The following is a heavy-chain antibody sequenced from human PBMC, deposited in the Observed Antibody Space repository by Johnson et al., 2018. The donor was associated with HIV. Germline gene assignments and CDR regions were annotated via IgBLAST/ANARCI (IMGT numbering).Heavy chain of an antibody. V-gene: IGHV3-23*04. CDR1: GFTFSSYA. J-gene: IGHJ3*02. CDR2: LRGSGGSH. D-gene: IGHD1-26*01. Sequence: VQLVESGGGLVQPGGSLRLSCAASGFTFSSYAMSWVRQAPGKGLYWVSALRGSGGSHYYADSVKVRFTIPRDNSKNTLYLQMNSLRAEDTAEYYGAKGWKDSGRYYLIDAFDIWGQGTMVTVST. CDR3: AKGWKDSGRYYLIDAFDI.